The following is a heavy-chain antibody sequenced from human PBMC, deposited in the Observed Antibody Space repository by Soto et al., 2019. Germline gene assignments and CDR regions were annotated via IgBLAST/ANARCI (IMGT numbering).Heavy chain of an antibody. J-gene: IGHJ4*02. Sequence: EVQLVESGGGLVQPGGSLRLSCTASGFTFSDHYMDWVRQAAGKGLEWVGRSRDKANSYTTEYAASVKGRFTFSRDDSQKSLYLQMNSLKAEDTAVCYCARSPLFEGSGSQYFDYWGQGTLVTVSS. V-gene: IGHV3-72*01. CDR2: SRDKANSYTT. CDR1: GFTFSDHY. D-gene: IGHD3-10*01. CDR3: ARSPLFEGSGSQYFDY.